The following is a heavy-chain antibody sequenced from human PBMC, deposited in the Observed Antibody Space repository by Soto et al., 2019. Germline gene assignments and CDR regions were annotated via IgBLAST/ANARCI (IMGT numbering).Heavy chain of an antibody. CDR3: ARDDCSSTSGRSLVSGAFEI. D-gene: IGHD2-2*01. J-gene: IGHJ3*02. V-gene: IGHV1-18*01. CDR2: ISAYNGNT. Sequence: ASVKVSCKASGYTFTSYGISWVRQAPGQGLEWMGWISAYNGNTNYAQKLQGRVTMTTDTSTSTAYMELRSLRSDDTAVYYCARDDCSSTSGRSLVSGAFEIWGKGTMVTVSS. CDR1: GYTFTSYG.